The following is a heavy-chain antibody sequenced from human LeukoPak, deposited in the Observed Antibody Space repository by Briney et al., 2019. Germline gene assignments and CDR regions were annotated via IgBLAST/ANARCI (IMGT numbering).Heavy chain of an antibody. CDR1: GFTFDDYA. Sequence: PGRSLRLSCAAPGFTFDDYAMRWVRQAPGKGLEWVSGISWNSGSIGYADSVKGRFTISRDNAKNSLYLQMNSLRAEDTALYYCAKDSRILSYYMDVWGKGTTVTVSS. D-gene: IGHD2-15*01. J-gene: IGHJ6*03. CDR2: ISWNSGSI. V-gene: IGHV3-9*01. CDR3: AKDSRILSYYMDV.